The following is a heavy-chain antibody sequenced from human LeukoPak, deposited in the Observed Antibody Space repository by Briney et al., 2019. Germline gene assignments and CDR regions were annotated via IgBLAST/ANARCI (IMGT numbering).Heavy chain of an antibody. CDR1: GFSFDDFA. V-gene: IGHV3-43D*04. D-gene: IGHD1-1*01. Sequence: GGSLRLSCAASGFSFDDFAMHWVRQAPGQGLEWVSLVSWDGGTTFYADSVKGRFTVSRDNSINSLYLQMNNLRVEDTAFYYCATDKGYIATTGILSDHWGTGTLVTVSS. CDR3: ATDKGYIATTGILSDH. J-gene: IGHJ4*02. CDR2: VSWDGGTT.